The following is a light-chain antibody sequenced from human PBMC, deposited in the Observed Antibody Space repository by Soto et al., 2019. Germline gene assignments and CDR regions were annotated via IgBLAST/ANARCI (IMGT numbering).Light chain of an antibody. CDR1: QSVATY. CDR2: DAF. CDR3: QQRIKWPIT. Sequence: EILLPQSPGTLSLSPGERATLSCRASQSVATYVAWYQQKPGQAPRLLIYDAFNRATGTPARFSGSGSGTDFTLTISSLEPADSAVYYCQQRIKWPITFGQGTRLEI. V-gene: IGKV3-11*01. J-gene: IGKJ5*01.